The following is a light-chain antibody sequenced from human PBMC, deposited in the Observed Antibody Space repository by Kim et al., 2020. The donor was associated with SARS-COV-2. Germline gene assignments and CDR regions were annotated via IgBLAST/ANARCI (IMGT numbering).Light chain of an antibody. J-gene: IGKJ4*01. V-gene: IGKV3-20*01. Sequence: SPGERATLSCRASQILSSNFFAWYQHTPGQAPRLLIDGASSRATGIPDRFSGSGSETDFTLTIARLEPGDFAVYYCQQYGTSPFTFGGGTKVDIK. CDR1: QILSSNF. CDR3: QQYGTSPFT. CDR2: GAS.